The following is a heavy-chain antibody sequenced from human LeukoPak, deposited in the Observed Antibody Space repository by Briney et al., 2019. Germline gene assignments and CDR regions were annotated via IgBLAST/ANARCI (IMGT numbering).Heavy chain of an antibody. D-gene: IGHD2-2*01. CDR2: IIHSGST. J-gene: IGHJ5*02. CDR3: ASGGYCGSTSCYPKWFDP. CDR1: GGSFSGYY. Sequence: SETLSLTCAVHGGSFSGYYWSWIRQPPGKGLEWIGEIIHSGSTNYNTSLKSRVTISGDTSKNKFSLNLTSVTAADTAVYYCASGGYCGSTSCYPKWFDPWGQGTLVTVSS. V-gene: IGHV4-34*12.